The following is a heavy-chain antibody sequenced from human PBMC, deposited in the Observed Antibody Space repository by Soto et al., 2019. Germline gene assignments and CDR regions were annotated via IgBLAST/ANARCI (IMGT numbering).Heavy chain of an antibody. Sequence: QVQLQESGTGLVKPSQTLSLTCTVSGGSISSGEYYWSWIRQTPGKGLEWIGYIYYSGSTYYNPSRKGRVTMSVDTSKNQFSLKLRSVTAADTAVYSCAIERADGSRLDPWGQGTLVTVSS. V-gene: IGHV4-30-4*01. CDR2: IYYSGST. J-gene: IGHJ5*02. CDR1: GGSISSGEYY. D-gene: IGHD6-13*01. CDR3: AIERADGSRLDP.